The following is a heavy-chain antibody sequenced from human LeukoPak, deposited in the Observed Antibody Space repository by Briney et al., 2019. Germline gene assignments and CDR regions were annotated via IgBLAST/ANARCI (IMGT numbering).Heavy chain of an antibody. CDR2: ISSSGSTV. J-gene: IGHJ4*02. V-gene: IGHV3-11*01. Sequence: PGGSLRPSCAASGFTFSDYYMSWIRQAPGKGLEWVSHISSSGSTVYYADSVKGRFTMSRDNAKNSLFLEMNSLRVEDTAVYYCARDRGFGVVTPIDCWGQGTLVIVSS. CDR3: ARDRGFGVVTPIDC. CDR1: GFTFSDYY. D-gene: IGHD3-3*01.